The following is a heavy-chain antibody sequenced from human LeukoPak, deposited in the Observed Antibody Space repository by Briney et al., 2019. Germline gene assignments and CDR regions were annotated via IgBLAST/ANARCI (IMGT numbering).Heavy chain of an antibody. CDR1: VYTFTIYD. V-gene: IGHV1-8*03. J-gene: IGHJ6*03. Sequence: GASVTVSFKASVYTFTIYDINWVRQAPGQGLEWMGWMNPNSGNTGYAQKFQGRVTITRNTSISTAYMELSSLRSEDTAVYYCARGKSIFGVVRLSFYYYMDVWGKGTTVTVSS. CDR3: ARGKSIFGVVRLSFYYYMDV. CDR2: MNPNSGNT. D-gene: IGHD3-3*01.